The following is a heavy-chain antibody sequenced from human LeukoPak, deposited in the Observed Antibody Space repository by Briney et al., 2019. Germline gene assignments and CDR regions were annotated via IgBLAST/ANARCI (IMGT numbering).Heavy chain of an antibody. V-gene: IGHV3-43*02. J-gene: IGHJ4*02. D-gene: IGHD5-24*01. CDR3: AKDMGDGYNSFDY. CDR2: ISGDGGST. Sequence: GGSLRLSCAASGFTFDDYAMHWVRQAPGKGLEWVSLISGDGGSTYYADSVKGRFTISRDNSKNSLYLQMNSLRTEDTALNYCAKDMGDGYNSFDYWGQGTLVTVSS. CDR1: GFTFDDYA.